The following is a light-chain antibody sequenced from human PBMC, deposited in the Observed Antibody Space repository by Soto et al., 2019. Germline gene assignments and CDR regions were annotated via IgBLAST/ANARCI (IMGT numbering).Light chain of an antibody. V-gene: IGLV2-8*01. CDR3: SSYADSNSYV. CDR1: SSDVGGYNY. CDR2: EVT. J-gene: IGLJ1*01. Sequence: QSVLTQPPSASGSPVQSVTISCTGTSSDVGGYNYVYWYQQHPGKAPKLMIYEVTKRPSGVPDRFSGSKSGNTASLTVSGLQAEDEADYYCSSYADSNSYVFGTGTRPPS.